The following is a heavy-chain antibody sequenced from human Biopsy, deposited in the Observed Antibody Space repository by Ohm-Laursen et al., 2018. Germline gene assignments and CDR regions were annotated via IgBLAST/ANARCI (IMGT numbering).Heavy chain of an antibody. D-gene: IGHD1-26*01. V-gene: IGHV1-69*13. CDR3: ARGPHSGSHSCFDY. Sequence: ASVKVSCKASGGTFINYAISWVRQAPGQGLEWMGGIIPMFSTANYAQMFQGRVTISADESASTSYMELSSLTTEDTATYYCARGPHSGSHSCFDYWGRGTLVTVSS. J-gene: IGHJ4*02. CDR1: GGTFINYA. CDR2: IIPMFSTA.